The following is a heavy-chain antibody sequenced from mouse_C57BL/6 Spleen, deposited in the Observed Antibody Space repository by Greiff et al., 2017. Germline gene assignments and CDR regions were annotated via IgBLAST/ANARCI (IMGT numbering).Heavy chain of an antibody. V-gene: IGHV2-9*01. CDR3: ARHSAGKPFAY. CDR1: GFSLTSYG. J-gene: IGHJ3*01. Sequence: QVQLQQSGPGLVAPSQSLSITCTVSGFSLTSYGVDWVRQTPGKGLEWLGVIWGGGSTYYNSALMSRRSISKDNSKSQVFLKMNSMQTDYTAMYYCARHSAGKPFAYWGQGTLVTVSA. D-gene: IGHD2-1*01. CDR2: IWGGGST.